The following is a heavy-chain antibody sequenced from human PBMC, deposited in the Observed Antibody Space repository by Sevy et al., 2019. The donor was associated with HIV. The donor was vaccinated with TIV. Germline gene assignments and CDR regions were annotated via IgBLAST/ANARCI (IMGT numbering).Heavy chain of an antibody. CDR1: GFTFSSYS. CDR2: ISSSSSYI. Sequence: GGSLRLSCAASGFTFSSYSMNWVRQAPGKGLEWVSSISSSSSYIYYADSVKGRFTISRDNAKNSLYLQMNSLRAEDTAVYYCARDLSPHWGLGELSLWYYYYGMDVWGQGTTVTVSS. J-gene: IGHJ6*02. V-gene: IGHV3-21*01. CDR3: ARDLSPHWGLGELSLWYYYYGMDV. D-gene: IGHD3-16*02.